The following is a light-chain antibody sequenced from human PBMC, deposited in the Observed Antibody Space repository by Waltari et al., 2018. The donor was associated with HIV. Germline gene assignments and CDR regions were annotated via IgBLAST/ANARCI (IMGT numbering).Light chain of an antibody. V-gene: IGLV3-21*02. CDR2: DDS. J-gene: IGLJ3*02. Sequence: SYVLTQPPSVSVAPGETARITCGGNNIRSTNVHWYQQEPGQAPVLVLYDDSARPSGIPERCAGSNCGRTATLTISRVEAGDEADYYCQVWDSTYDSWVFGGGTNLAVL. CDR1: NIRSTN. CDR3: QVWDSTYDSWV.